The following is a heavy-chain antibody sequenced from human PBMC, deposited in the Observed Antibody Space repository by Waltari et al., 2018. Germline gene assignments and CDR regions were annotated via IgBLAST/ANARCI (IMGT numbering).Heavy chain of an antibody. D-gene: IGHD2-21*02. CDR3: ASRPVVTRRYFQH. CDR2: IYHSGST. Sequence: QVQLQESGPGLVKPSETLSLTCAVSGYSISSGYYWGWIRQSPGKGLEWIGSIYHSGSTYYNPSLKSRVTISVDTSKNQFSLKLSSVTAADTAVYYCASRPVVTRRYFQHWGQGTLVTVSS. CDR1: GYSISSGYY. V-gene: IGHV4-38-2*01. J-gene: IGHJ1*01.